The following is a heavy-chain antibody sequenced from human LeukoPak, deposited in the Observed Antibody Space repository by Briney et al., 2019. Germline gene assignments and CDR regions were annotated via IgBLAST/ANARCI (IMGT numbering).Heavy chain of an antibody. D-gene: IGHD2-15*01. CDR3: AKEAGGSRHFDN. Sequence: GGSLRLSCAASGFTFSSYSMHWVRQSPGKGLEYVSFISGNGDNTYYANSVKGRFFISRDNSKNTLYLQMGGLRTEDMAVYFCAKEAGGSRHFDNWGQGTLVTVSS. CDR1: GFTFSSYS. CDR2: ISGNGDNT. J-gene: IGHJ4*02. V-gene: IGHV3-64*01.